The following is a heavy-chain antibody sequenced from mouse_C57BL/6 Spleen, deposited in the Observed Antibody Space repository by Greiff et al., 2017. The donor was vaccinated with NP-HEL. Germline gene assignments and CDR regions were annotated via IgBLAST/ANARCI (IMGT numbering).Heavy chain of an antibody. V-gene: IGHV1-52*01. D-gene: IGHD1-1*01. CDR1: GYTFTSYW. J-gene: IGHJ2*01. CDR2: IDPSDSET. Sequence: QVQLQQSGAELVRPGSSVKLSCKASGYTFTSYWMHWVKQRPIQGLEWIGNIDPSDSETHYNQKFKDKATLTVDKSSSTAYMQLSSLTSEDSAVYYCARRGYGSLYYFDYWGQGTTLTVSS. CDR3: ARRGYGSLYYFDY.